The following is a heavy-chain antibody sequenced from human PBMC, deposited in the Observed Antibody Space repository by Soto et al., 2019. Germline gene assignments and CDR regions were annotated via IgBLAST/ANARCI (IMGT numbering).Heavy chain of an antibody. D-gene: IGHD3-22*01. J-gene: IGHJ2*01. CDR1: GFIFSNYG. Sequence: GGSLRLSCAASGFIFSNYGMHWVRQAPGKGLEWVAVIWYDGSHESYADSVKGRFTISRDNSKNTLFLQMNSLRAEDTAVYYCARDRYSYDSRAYQGVDWYFDLWGRGTLVTAPQ. CDR2: IWYDGSHE. CDR3: ARDRYSYDSRAYQGVDWYFDL. V-gene: IGHV3-33*01.